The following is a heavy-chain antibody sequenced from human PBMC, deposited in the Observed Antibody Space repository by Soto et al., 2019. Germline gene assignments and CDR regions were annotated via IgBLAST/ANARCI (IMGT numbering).Heavy chain of an antibody. CDR3: AKETLGSTNAYKYYYYGMDV. CDR2: ISTTGIAT. J-gene: IGHJ6*02. V-gene: IGHV3-23*01. D-gene: IGHD2-2*01. Sequence: PGGSLRLSCAVSGFTFSSYAMTWVRQAPGKGLEWVSTISTTGIATYYADSVKGRFTISRDNSKNTLYLQMNSLRAEDTAVYYCAKETLGSTNAYKYYYYGMDVWGRGTSVAVSS. CDR1: GFTFSSYA.